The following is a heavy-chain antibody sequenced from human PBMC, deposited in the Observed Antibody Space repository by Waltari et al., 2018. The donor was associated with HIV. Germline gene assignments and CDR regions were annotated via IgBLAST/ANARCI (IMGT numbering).Heavy chain of an antibody. CDR1: GFTFSNYG. CDR2: ISGSGGST. J-gene: IGHJ6*02. CDR3: VKEHQYSHSWYSYYGMDV. D-gene: IGHD6-13*01. V-gene: IGHV3-23*01. Sequence: EVQVLESGGALVQPGGSLRLSCAASGFTFSNYGMRRVRQAPGKGMEWVSTISGSGGSTYYADSVKGRFTVSRDNSKNTLYLQMNSLRAEDTAVYFCVKEHQYSHSWYSYYGMDVWGQGTTVTVSS.